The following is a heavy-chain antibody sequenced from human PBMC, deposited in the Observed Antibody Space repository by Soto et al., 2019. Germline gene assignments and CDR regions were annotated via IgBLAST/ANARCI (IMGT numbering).Heavy chain of an antibody. D-gene: IGHD3-22*01. CDR1: GFTFSSYA. J-gene: IGHJ6*02. CDR3: ANLKGWLEHDYYYGMDV. Sequence: EVQLLESGGGLVQPGGSLRLSCAASGFTFSSYAMSWVRQAPGKGLEWVSAISGSGGSTYYADSVKGRFTISRDNSKNTLYLQMNSLRAEDTAVYYCANLKGWLEHDYYYGMDVWGQGTTVTVSS. V-gene: IGHV3-23*01. CDR2: ISGSGGST.